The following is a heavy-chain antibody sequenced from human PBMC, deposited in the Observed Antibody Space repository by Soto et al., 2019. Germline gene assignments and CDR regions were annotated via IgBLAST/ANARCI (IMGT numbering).Heavy chain of an antibody. CDR1: GFNFDSYG. J-gene: IGHJ4*02. CDR2: ISYDGSHK. Sequence: HVQLVESGGGVVQPGRSLRLSCAVSGFNFDSYGMHWVRQAPGKGLEWVAVISYDGSHKASADSVKGRFAISRDNSKNILFLQMNRLRVEDTAVYYCAKDLVQTSSWPEDWGQGTLVTVSS. V-gene: IGHV3-30*18. CDR3: AKDLVQTSSWPED. D-gene: IGHD6-19*01.